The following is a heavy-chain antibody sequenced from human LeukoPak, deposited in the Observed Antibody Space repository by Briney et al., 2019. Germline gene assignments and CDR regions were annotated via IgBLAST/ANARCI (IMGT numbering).Heavy chain of an antibody. CDR1: GGSISSGSYY. CDR3: ARGLYRI. CDR2: IYTSGST. Sequence: PSQTLSLTCTVSGGSISSGSYYWSWIRQPAGKGLEWIGRIYTSGSTNYNPSLKSRVTISVDTSKNQFSLKLSSVTAADTAVYYCARGLYRIWGQGTMVTVSS. V-gene: IGHV4-61*02. J-gene: IGHJ3*02. D-gene: IGHD2-15*01.